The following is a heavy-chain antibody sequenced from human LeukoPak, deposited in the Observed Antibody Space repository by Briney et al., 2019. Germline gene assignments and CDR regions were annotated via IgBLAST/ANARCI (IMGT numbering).Heavy chain of an antibody. CDR2: ISGSGGST. J-gene: IGHJ3*02. CDR1: GFTFSSYA. CDR3: AKSRSAFKYDSSGYEVPGAFDI. D-gene: IGHD3-22*01. Sequence: PGGSLRLSCAASGFTFSSYAMSWVRQAPGKGLEWVSAISGSGGSTYYADSVKGRFTISRDNSKNTLYLQMNSLRAEDTAVYYCAKSRSAFKYDSSGYEVPGAFDIWGQGTMVTVSS. V-gene: IGHV3-23*01.